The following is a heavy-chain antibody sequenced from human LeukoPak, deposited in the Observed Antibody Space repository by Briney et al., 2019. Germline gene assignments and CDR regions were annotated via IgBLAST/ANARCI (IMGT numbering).Heavy chain of an antibody. CDR2: ISWNSGSI. V-gene: IGHV3-9*01. CDR1: GFTFDDYA. J-gene: IGHJ4*02. CDR3: AKDIRGGDFY. D-gene: IGHD2-21*02. Sequence: GGSLRLSCAASGFTFDDYAMHWVRQAPGKGLEWVSGISWNSGSIGYADCVKGRFTISRDNAKNSLYLQMNSVRAEDTALYYCAKDIRGGDFYWGQGTLVTVSS.